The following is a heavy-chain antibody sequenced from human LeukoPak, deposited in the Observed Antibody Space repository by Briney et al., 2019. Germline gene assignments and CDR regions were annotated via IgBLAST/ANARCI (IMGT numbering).Heavy chain of an antibody. Sequence: GGSLRLSCAASGFTFNDYGMSWVRQAPGKGLEWVSGINWNGDRTGYADSEKGRFTISRDNAKNSLYLQMNSLRAEDTALYYCARGLSPRINMVRGVRPPFRGVFDYWGQGILVTVSS. CDR1: GFTFNDYG. CDR3: ARGLSPRINMVRGVRPPFRGVFDY. J-gene: IGHJ4*02. V-gene: IGHV3-20*04. CDR2: INWNGDRT. D-gene: IGHD3-10*01.